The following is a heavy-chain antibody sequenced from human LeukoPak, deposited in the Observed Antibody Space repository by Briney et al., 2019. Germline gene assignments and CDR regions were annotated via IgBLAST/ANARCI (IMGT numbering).Heavy chain of an antibody. V-gene: IGHV3-7*01. CDR3: ARAGAVVDNWFDP. Sequence: GGSLRLSCAGSGFTFSSYGMHWVRQAPGKGLEWVANIKQDGSEKYYVDSVKGRFTISRDNAKNSLYLQMNSLRAEDTAVYYCARAGAVVDNWFDPWGQGTLVTVSS. CDR2: IKQDGSEK. CDR1: GFTFSSYG. J-gene: IGHJ5*02. D-gene: IGHD2-15*01.